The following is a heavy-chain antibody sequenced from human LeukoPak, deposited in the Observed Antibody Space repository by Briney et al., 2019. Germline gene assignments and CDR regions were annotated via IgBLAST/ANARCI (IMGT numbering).Heavy chain of an antibody. CDR1: GYTFISYY. J-gene: IGHJ4*02. V-gene: IGHV1-46*01. CDR2: INPSGGST. Sequence: ASVKVSCKASGYTFISYYMHWVRQAPGQGLEWMGIINPSGGSTKYAQKLQGRVTMTSDTSTSTVYMELSSLRSEDTAAYYCARDDSSGPQVYWGQGTLVTVSS. CDR3: ARDDSSGPQVY. D-gene: IGHD3-22*01.